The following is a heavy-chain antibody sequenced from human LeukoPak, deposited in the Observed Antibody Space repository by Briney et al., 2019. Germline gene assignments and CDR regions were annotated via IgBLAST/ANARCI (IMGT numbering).Heavy chain of an antibody. CDR2: ISSSSSYI. CDR1: GFTFSSYS. CDR3: ARLGVENSSSVGLYYYYYMDV. V-gene: IGHV3-21*01. Sequence: GGSLRLSCAASGFTFSSYSMNWVRQAPGKGLEWVSSISSSSSYIYYADSVKGRFTISRDNAKNSLYLQMNSLRAEDTAVYYCARLGVENSSSVGLYYYYYMDVWGKGTTVTVSS. J-gene: IGHJ6*03. D-gene: IGHD6-6*01.